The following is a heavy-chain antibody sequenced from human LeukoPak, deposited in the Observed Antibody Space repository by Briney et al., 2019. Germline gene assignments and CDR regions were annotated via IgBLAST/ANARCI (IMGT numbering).Heavy chain of an antibody. CDR2: IGSSGGSR. V-gene: IGHV3-48*03. J-gene: IGHJ3*02. D-gene: IGHD5-24*01. Sequence: GGSLRLSCAASGFTFSSYEMDWVRPAPGKGLEWVSYIGSSGGSRYYADSVKGRFTSSRDNAKNSLYLQMNSLRVEDTAVYYCAREDGDAFDIWGQGTVVSVSS. CDR1: GFTFSSYE. CDR3: AREDGDAFDI.